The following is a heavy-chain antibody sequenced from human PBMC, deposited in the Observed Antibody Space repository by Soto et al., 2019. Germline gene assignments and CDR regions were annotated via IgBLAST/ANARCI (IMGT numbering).Heavy chain of an antibody. CDR2: IIPIFGTA. Sequence: SVKVSCKASGGTFSSYAISWVRQAPGQGLEWMGGIIPIFGTANYAQKFQGRVTITADESTSTAYMELSSLRSEDTAVYYCARDKGKLLEYSYGYGDYFDYWGQGTLVTVYS. CDR1: GGTFSSYA. V-gene: IGHV1-69*13. CDR3: ARDKGKLLEYSYGYGDYFDY. D-gene: IGHD5-18*01. J-gene: IGHJ4*02.